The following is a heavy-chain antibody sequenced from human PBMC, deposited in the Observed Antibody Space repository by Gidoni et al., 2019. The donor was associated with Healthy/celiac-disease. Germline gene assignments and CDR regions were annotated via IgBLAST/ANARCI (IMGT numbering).Heavy chain of an antibody. D-gene: IGHD1-20*01. Sequence: EVQLVESGGGLVQPGGSLRLSCAASGFPFSSYWMSWVRQAQGKGLEWVANIQQDGSEKYYVDSVKGRFTISRYNAKNSLYLQMNSLRAEDTAVYYCARGQGRYRDDAFDIWGQGTMVTVSS. CDR3: ARGQGRYRDDAFDI. CDR2: IQQDGSEK. V-gene: IGHV3-7*01. J-gene: IGHJ3*02. CDR1: GFPFSSYW.